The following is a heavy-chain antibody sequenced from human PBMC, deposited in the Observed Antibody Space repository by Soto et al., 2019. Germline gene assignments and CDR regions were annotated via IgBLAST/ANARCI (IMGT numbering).Heavy chain of an antibody. CDR2: IYYSGST. CDR3: AVAATRHYFDY. V-gene: IGHV4-59*01. CDR1: GGSISSYY. J-gene: IGHJ4*02. Sequence: SETLSLTCTVSGGSISSYYWSWIRQPPGKGLEWIGYIYYSGSTNYNPSLKSRVTISVDTSKNQFSLKLSSVTAADTAVYYCAVAATRHYFDYWGQGTLVTVSS. D-gene: IGHD2-15*01.